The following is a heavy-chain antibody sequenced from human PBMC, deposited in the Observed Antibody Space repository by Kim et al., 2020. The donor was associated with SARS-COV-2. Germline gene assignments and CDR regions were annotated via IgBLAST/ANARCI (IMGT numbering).Heavy chain of an antibody. CDR1: GYTFTSYY. CDR3: ARVLGGDYYDSSGYYLFDY. J-gene: IGHJ4*02. CDR2: INPSGGST. D-gene: IGHD3-22*01. Sequence: ASVKVSCKASGYTFTSYYMHWVRQAPGQGLEWMGIINPSGGSTSYAQKFQGRVTMTRDTSTSTVYMELSSLRSEDTAVYYCARVLGGDYYDSSGYYLFDYWGQGTLVTVSS. V-gene: IGHV1-46*01.